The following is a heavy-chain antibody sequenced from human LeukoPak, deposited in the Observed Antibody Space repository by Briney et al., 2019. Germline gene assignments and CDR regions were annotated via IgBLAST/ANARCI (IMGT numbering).Heavy chain of an antibody. CDR3: ARGPGGGWLDP. V-gene: IGHV4-34*01. CDR2: INHSGST. J-gene: IGHJ5*02. Sequence: SETLSLTCAVYGGSFSGYYWSWIRQPPGEGLEWIGEINHSGSTNYNPSLKSRVTISVDTSKNQFSLKLSSVTAADTAVYYCARGPGGGWLDPWGQGTLVTVSS. D-gene: IGHD3-10*01. CDR1: GGSFSGYY.